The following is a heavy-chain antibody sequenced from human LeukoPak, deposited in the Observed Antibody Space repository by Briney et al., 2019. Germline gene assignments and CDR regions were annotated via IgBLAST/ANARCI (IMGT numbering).Heavy chain of an antibody. CDR2: IKQDGSEK. V-gene: IGHV3-7*01. CDR1: GFTFSSYW. CDR3: ARDRWFRSVDTAMVPSFDY. Sequence: GGSLRLSCAASGFTFSSYWMSWVRQAPGKGLEWVANIKQDGSEKYYVDSVKGRFTISRDNVKNSLYLQMNSLRAEDTAVYYCARDRWFRSVDTAMVPSFDYWGQGTLVTVSS. J-gene: IGHJ4*02. D-gene: IGHD5-18*01.